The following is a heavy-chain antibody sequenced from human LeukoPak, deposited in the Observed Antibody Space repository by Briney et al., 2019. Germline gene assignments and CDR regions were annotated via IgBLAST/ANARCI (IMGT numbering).Heavy chain of an antibody. CDR2: IYHSGST. Sequence: SETLSLTCAVSGYSISSGYYWGWIRQPPGKGLEWIGSIYHSGSTYCNPSLKSRVTISLDTSKNQFSLKLSSVTAADTAVYSCAREIRGWGYCSSTSCYYFDYWGQGTLVTVSS. J-gene: IGHJ4*02. V-gene: IGHV4-38-2*02. CDR1: GYSISSGYY. D-gene: IGHD2-2*01. CDR3: AREIRGWGYCSSTSCYYFDY.